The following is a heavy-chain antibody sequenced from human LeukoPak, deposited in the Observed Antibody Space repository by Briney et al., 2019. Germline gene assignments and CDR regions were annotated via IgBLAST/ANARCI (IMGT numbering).Heavy chain of an antibody. D-gene: IGHD4-23*01. V-gene: IGHV3-7*01. CDR1: GFPFSDYW. Sequence: GGSLRLSCAAPGFPFSDYWMSWMRQAPGKGLEWVANIKYDGNEEYYVDSVKGRFTTSRDNAKNSLYLQLNSLRVEDTAVYYCRSGGAAPGSFDNWGQGTLVIVSP. CDR2: IKYDGNEE. J-gene: IGHJ4*02. CDR3: RSGGAAPGSFDN.